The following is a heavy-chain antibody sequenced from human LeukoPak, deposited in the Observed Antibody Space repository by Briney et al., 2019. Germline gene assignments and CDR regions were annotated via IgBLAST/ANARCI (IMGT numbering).Heavy chain of an antibody. CDR1: GGSISSGSYY. V-gene: IGHV4-61*02. CDR3: VRDIGGSSGWYNYFDY. CDR2: IYTSGST. J-gene: IGHJ4*02. Sequence: SQTLSLTGTVSGGSISSGSYYWSWIRHPAGKGLEWIGRIYTSGSTNYNPSLKSRVTISVDTSKNQFSLKLSSVTAADTAVYYCVRDIGGSSGWYNYFDYWGQGTLVTVSS. D-gene: IGHD6-19*01.